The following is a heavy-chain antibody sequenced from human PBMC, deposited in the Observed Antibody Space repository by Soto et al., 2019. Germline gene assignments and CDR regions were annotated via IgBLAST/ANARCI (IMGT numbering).Heavy chain of an antibody. J-gene: IGHJ4*02. Sequence: ASVKVSCKASGYIFTAYSMHWVRQAPGQGLEWVGWFNPNSGDTIYAQKFQGRVTLTGDTSISTAYTELYSLTSDDTAVYYCAREASAVISLDYWGQGTLVTVSS. CDR2: FNPNSGDT. CDR3: AREASAVISLDY. CDR1: GYIFTAYS. V-gene: IGHV1-2*02. D-gene: IGHD6-19*01.